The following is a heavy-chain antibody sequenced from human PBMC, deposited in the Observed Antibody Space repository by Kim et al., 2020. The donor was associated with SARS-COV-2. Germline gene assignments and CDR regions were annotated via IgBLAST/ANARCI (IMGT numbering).Heavy chain of an antibody. D-gene: IGHD3-22*01. CDR1: GYTFTSYG. Sequence: ASVKVSCKASGYTFTSYGISWVRQAPGQGLEWMGWISAYNGNTNYAQKLQGRVTMTTDTSTSTAYMELRSLRSDDTAVYYCARDRPLSRGDSSGPDYWGQGTLVTVSS. CDR2: ISAYNGNT. V-gene: IGHV1-18*01. J-gene: IGHJ4*02. CDR3: ARDRPLSRGDSSGPDY.